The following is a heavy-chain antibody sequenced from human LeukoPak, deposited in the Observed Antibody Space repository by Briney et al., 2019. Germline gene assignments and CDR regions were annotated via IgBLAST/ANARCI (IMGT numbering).Heavy chain of an antibody. Sequence: GGSLRLSCAASGFTFSSYGMHWVRQAPGKGLEWVAVISYDGSNKYYADSVKGRFTISRDNSENTLYLQMNSLRAEDTAVYYCAKSDYYDSSGYYYDPNDAFDIWGQGTMVTVSS. J-gene: IGHJ3*02. CDR3: AKSDYYDSSGYYYDPNDAFDI. CDR2: ISYDGSNK. V-gene: IGHV3-30*18. D-gene: IGHD3-22*01. CDR1: GFTFSSYG.